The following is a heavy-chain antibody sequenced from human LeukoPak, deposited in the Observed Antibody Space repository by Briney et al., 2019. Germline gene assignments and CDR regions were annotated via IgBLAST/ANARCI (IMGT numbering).Heavy chain of an antibody. V-gene: IGHV3-33*08. CDR1: GFTFSSYW. CDR2: IWYDGSNK. J-gene: IGHJ4*02. D-gene: IGHD1-26*01. CDR3: ARDPGDGSYCFDY. Sequence: GGSLRLSCAASGFTFSSYWMHWVRQAPGKGLEWVAVIWYDGSNKYYADSVKGRFTISRDNSKNTLYLQMNSLRAEDTAVYYCARDPGDGSYCFDYWDQGTLVTVSS.